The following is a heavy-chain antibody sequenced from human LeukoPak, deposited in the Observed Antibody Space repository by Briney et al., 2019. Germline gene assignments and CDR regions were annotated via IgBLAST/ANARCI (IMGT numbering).Heavy chain of an antibody. D-gene: IGHD6-13*01. J-gene: IGHJ4*02. CDR3: ARGRSSSHNYYFDY. V-gene: IGHV3-21*01. CDR1: GFTFSTYS. CDR2: ISSSSSHI. Sequence: PEGSLRLSCAASGFTFSTYSMNWVRQAPGKGLECVSSISSSSSHIYYAESVKGRFTMSRDNAKNSLYLQMNSLRAEDTAVYYCARGRSSSHNYYFDYWGQGTLVTVSS.